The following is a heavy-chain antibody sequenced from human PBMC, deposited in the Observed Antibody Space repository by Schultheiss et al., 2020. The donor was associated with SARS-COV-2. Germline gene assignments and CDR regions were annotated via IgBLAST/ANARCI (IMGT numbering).Heavy chain of an antibody. CDR2: IIPIFGTA. CDR1: GGTFSSYA. J-gene: IGHJ6*03. D-gene: IGHD5-18*01. Sequence: SVKVSCKASGGTFSSYAISWVRQAPGQGLEWMGGIIPIFGTANYAQKFQGRVTITADESTSTAYMELSSLRSEDTAVYYCARGGYSYGWTYYYYYMDVWGKGTTVTVYS. CDR3: ARGGYSYGWTYYYYYMDV. V-gene: IGHV1-69*13.